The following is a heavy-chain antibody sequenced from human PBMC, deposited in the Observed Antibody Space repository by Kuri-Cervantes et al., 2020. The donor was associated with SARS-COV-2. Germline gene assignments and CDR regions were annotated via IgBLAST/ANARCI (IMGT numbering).Heavy chain of an antibody. Sequence: SQTLSLTCEVYGGSLRYYYWSWIRQPPGKGLEWIGEINHSGSTNYNPSLKSRVTISVDTSKNQFSLKLSSVTAADTAVYYCARGRGALGYCSSTSCYWGWYFDYWGQGTLVTVSS. CDR2: INHSGST. V-gene: IGHV4-34*01. J-gene: IGHJ4*02. CDR3: ARGRGALGYCSSTSCYWGWYFDY. CDR1: GGSLRYYY. D-gene: IGHD2-2*01.